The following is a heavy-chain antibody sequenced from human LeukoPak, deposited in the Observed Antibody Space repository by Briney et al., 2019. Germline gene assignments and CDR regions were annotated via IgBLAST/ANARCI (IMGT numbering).Heavy chain of an antibody. CDR3: AREKDSSSWYRGLSD. V-gene: IGHV4-61*02. CDR1: GGSISSGDYY. D-gene: IGHD6-13*01. CDR2: IYTSGST. J-gene: IGHJ4*02. Sequence: PSQTLSLTCTVSGGSISSGDYYWSWIRQPAGKGLEWIGRIYTSGSTNYNPSLKSRVTISVDTSKNQFSLKLSSVTAADTAVYYCAREKDSSSWYRGLSDWGQGTLVTVSS.